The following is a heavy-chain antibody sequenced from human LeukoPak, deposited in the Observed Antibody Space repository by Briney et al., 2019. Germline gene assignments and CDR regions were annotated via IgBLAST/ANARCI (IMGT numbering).Heavy chain of an antibody. Sequence: SETLSLTCTVSGGSISSYYWSWIRQPPGKGLEWIGYIYYSGSTNYNPSLKSRVTISVDTSKNQFSLKLSSVTAADTAVYYCARDPYYYGSGSFYGMDVWGQGTTVTVSS. CDR1: GGSISSYY. D-gene: IGHD3-10*01. CDR2: IYYSGST. J-gene: IGHJ6*02. CDR3: ARDPYYYGSGSFYGMDV. V-gene: IGHV4-59*01.